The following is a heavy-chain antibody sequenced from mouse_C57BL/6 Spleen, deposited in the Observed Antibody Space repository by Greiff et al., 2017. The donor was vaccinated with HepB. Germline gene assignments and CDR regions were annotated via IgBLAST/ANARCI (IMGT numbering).Heavy chain of an antibody. CDR1: GYTFTDHI. CDR3: GREGRLGGAMDY. CDR2: IYPVSGET. D-gene: IGHD3-3*01. Sequence: QVHVKQSGAELASPGASVTLSCKASGYTFTDHIMNWVKKRPGQGLEWIGRIYPVSGETNYNQKFMGKATFSVDRSSSTVYMVLNSLTSEDPAVYYCGREGRLGGAMDYWGQGTSVTVSS. V-gene: IGHV1-11*01. J-gene: IGHJ4*01.